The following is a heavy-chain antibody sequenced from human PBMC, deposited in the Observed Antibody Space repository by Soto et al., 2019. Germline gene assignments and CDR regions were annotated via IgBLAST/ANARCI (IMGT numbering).Heavy chain of an antibody. V-gene: IGHV4-30-4*01. CDR1: GGSISSGDYY. J-gene: IGHJ6*02. CDR2: IYYSGST. D-gene: IGHD3-10*01. CDR3: ARSGMGSGSDYGMDV. Sequence: SETLSLTCTVSGGSISSGDYYWSWLRQPPGKGLEWLGYIYYSGSTYYNPSLKSRVTISVDTSKNQFSLKLSSVTVADTAVYYCARSGMGSGSDYGMDVWGQGTTVTVSS.